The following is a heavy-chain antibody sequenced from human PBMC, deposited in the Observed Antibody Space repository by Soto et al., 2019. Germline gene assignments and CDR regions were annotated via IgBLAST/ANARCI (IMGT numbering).Heavy chain of an antibody. Sequence: GKGLEWIGYIYYSGSTNYNPSLKSRVTISVDTSKNQFSLKLSSVTAADTAVYYCARDLRYYYDSSGYSDYFDNWGHGTLVTVYS. CDR3: ARDLRYYYDSSGYSDYFDN. CDR2: IYYSGST. J-gene: IGHJ4*01. D-gene: IGHD3-22*01. V-gene: IGHV4-59*01.